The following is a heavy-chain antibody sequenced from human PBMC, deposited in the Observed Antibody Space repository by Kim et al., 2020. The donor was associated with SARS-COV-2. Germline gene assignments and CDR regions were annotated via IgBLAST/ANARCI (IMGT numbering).Heavy chain of an antibody. CDR1: GGSISSSSYY. CDR2: IYYSGST. V-gene: IGHV4-39*01. CDR3: AGLSGGSRREYYFDY. J-gene: IGHJ4*02. D-gene: IGHD2-15*01. Sequence: SETLSLTCTVSGGSISSSSYYWGWIRQPPGKGLEWIGSIYYSGSTYYNPSLKSRVTISVDTSKNQFSLKLSSVTAADTAVYYCAGLSGGSRREYYFDYWGQGTLVTVSS.